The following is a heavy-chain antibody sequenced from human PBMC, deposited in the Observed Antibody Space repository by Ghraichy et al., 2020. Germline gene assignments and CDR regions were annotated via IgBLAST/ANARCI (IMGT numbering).Heavy chain of an antibody. Sequence: SETLSLTCTVSGGSINSGVYCWNWIRQQPGKGLEWMGCVDHSDKSYYSPSLKSRFTVFLDMAENKIFFKLYSVNAADTAVYYCAGGSASKSARENFYGLDVWGQGTTVNVSS. D-gene: IGHD2/OR15-2a*01. J-gene: IGHJ6*02. CDR1: GGSINSGVYC. CDR3: AGGSASKSARENFYGLDV. CDR2: VDHSDKS. V-gene: IGHV4-31*03.